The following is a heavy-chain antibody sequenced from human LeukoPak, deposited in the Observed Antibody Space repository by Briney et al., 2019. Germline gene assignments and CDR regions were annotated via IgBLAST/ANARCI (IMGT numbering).Heavy chain of an antibody. J-gene: IGHJ2*01. CDR1: GGTFSSYA. CDR3: ASRTSGSYQKGLYWYFDL. D-gene: IGHD1-26*01. Sequence: GASVKVSCKASGGTFSSYAISWVRQAPGQGLEWMGGIIPIFGTANYAQKFQGRVTITTDESTSTAYMELSSLRSEDTAVYYCASRTSGSYQKGLYWYFDLWGRGTLVTVSS. V-gene: IGHV1-69*05. CDR2: IIPIFGTA.